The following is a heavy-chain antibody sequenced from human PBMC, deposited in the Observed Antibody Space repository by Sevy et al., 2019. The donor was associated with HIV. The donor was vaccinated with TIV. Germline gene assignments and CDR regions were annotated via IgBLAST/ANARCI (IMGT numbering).Heavy chain of an antibody. CDR1: RFTFRNYA. D-gene: IGHD1-26*01. CDR3: AKDLAFIVGDAFDI. Sequence: GWSLRLSCAASRFTFRNYAMTWVRQAPGKGLQWVSAISGGDDSTYYADSVKGRFTISRDNSKNTLYLQMNSLRAEDTAVYYCAKDLAFIVGDAFDIWGQGTLVTVSS. J-gene: IGHJ3*02. CDR2: ISGGDDST. V-gene: IGHV3-23*01.